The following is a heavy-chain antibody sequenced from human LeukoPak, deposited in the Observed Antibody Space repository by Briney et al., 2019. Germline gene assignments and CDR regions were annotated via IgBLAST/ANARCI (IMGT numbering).Heavy chain of an antibody. J-gene: IGHJ4*02. Sequence: GGSLRLSCAASGFTFSSYAMSWVRQAPGKGLEWVSAISGSGGSTYYADSVKGRFTISRDNSKNTLYLQMNSLRAEDTAVYYCAAVPYYYGSGSSPPDYWGQGTLVTVSS. CDR1: GFTFSSYA. D-gene: IGHD3-10*01. CDR3: AAVPYYYGSGSSPPDY. V-gene: IGHV3-23*01. CDR2: ISGSGGST.